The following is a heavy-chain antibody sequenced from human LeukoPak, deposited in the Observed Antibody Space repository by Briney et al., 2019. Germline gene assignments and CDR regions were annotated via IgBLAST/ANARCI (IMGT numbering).Heavy chain of an antibody. D-gene: IGHD3-22*01. V-gene: IGHV1-8*01. CDR3: ARDYEPYYYDSSGYYYGY. Sequence: GASVKVSCKASGYTFTSYDINWVRQATGQGLEWMGWMNPNSGNTGYAQKLQGRVTMTTDTSTSTAYMELRSLRSDDTAVYYCARDYEPYYYDSSGYYYGYWGQGTLVTVSS. CDR2: MNPNSGNT. CDR1: GYTFTSYD. J-gene: IGHJ4*02.